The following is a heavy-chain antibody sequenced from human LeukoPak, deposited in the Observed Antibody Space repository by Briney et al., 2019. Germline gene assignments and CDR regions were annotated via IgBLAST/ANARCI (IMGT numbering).Heavy chain of an antibody. D-gene: IGHD4-17*01. J-gene: IGHJ5*02. CDR1: GYTFTSYD. V-gene: IGHV1-8*01. CDR3: ARLYGDYGGDWFDP. CDR2: MNPNSGNT. Sequence: GASVKVSCKASGYTFTSYDINWVRQATGQGLEWMGWMNPNSGNTGYAQKFQGRVTMTRNTSISTAYMELSSLRSEDTAVYYCARLYGDYGGDWFDPWGQGTLVTVSS.